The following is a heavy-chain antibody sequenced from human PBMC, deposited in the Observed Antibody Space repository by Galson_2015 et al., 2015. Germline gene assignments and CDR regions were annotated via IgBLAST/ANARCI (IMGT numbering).Heavy chain of an antibody. CDR3: AKEGGYCSGGSCYWYFEL. Sequence: SLRLSCAASGFTFDDYAMHWVRQAPGKGLEWVSGISWNSGSIGYADSVKGRFTISRDNAKNSLYLQMNSLRAEDTALYYCAKEGGYCSGGSCYWYFELWGRGTLVTVSS. CDR2: ISWNSGSI. V-gene: IGHV3-9*01. J-gene: IGHJ2*01. D-gene: IGHD2-15*01. CDR1: GFTFDDYA.